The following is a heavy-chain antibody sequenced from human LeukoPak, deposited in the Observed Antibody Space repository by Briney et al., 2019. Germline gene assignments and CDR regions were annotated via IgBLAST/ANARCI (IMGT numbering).Heavy chain of an antibody. D-gene: IGHD6-13*01. Sequence: SETLSLTCTVSGGSISSYYWSWIRQPPGKGLEWIGYIYYSGSSNYNPSLKSRVTISVDTSKNQFSLKLSSVTAADTAVYYCARGSWYSSSWLVDYWGQGTLVTVSS. CDR2: IYYSGSS. CDR3: ARGSWYSSSWLVDY. V-gene: IGHV4-59*01. CDR1: GGSISSYY. J-gene: IGHJ4*02.